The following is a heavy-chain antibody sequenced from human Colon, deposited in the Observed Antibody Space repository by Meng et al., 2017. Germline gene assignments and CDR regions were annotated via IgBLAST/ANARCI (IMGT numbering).Heavy chain of an antibody. D-gene: IGHD1-1*01. V-gene: IGHV3-7*01. Sequence: GESLKISCAASGFTFSSYWMSWIRQAPGKGPEWVANINQDGSDTHYVDSVKGRLTISRDNARNSVYLQLNSLGVEDTALYYCARDGGTDWFDPWGQGTLVTVSS. CDR1: GFTFSSYW. CDR3: ARDGGTDWFDP. J-gene: IGHJ5*02. CDR2: INQDGSDT.